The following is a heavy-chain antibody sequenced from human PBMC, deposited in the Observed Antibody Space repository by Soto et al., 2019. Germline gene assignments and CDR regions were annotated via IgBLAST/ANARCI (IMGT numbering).Heavy chain of an antibody. Sequence: GGALRLTCAASGFTFSSYAMSWVRQAPGKGLEWVSAISGSGGSTYYADSVKGRFNISRDNSKNMLYLQMNSLRAEDTAVYYCAKEKQQLEIHGMDVWGQGTTATVS. J-gene: IGHJ6*02. CDR2: ISGSGGST. D-gene: IGHD6-13*01. V-gene: IGHV3-23*01. CDR3: AKEKQQLEIHGMDV. CDR1: GFTFSSYA.